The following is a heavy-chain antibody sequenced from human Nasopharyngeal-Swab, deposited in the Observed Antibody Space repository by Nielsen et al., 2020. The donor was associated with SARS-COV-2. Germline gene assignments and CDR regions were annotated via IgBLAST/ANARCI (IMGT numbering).Heavy chain of an antibody. V-gene: IGHV3-23*01. J-gene: IGHJ6*02. D-gene: IGHD5-18*01. Sequence: GESLKISCAASGFTFSYYGMSWVRQAPRKGLEWASSISGSGGGTQYADSVKGRFTISRDNSKNTLLLQMNSLRAEDTAVYYCAFVDTTLLGYYYSGMDVWGQGTTVTVSS. CDR1: GFTFSYYG. CDR3: AFVDTTLLGYYYSGMDV. CDR2: ISGSGGGT.